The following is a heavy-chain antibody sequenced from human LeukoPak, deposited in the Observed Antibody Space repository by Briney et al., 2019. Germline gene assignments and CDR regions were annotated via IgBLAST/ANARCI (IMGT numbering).Heavy chain of an antibody. CDR3: ARGRQLAPDTAMAQGDY. V-gene: IGHV3-30-3*01. Sequence: GRSLRLSCAASGFTFSSYAMHWVRQAPGKGLEWVAVISYDGSNKYYADSVKGRFTISRDNSKNTLYLQMNSLRAEDTAVYYCARGRQLAPDTAMAQGDYWGQGTLVTVSS. D-gene: IGHD5-18*01. CDR2: ISYDGSNK. J-gene: IGHJ4*02. CDR1: GFTFSSYA.